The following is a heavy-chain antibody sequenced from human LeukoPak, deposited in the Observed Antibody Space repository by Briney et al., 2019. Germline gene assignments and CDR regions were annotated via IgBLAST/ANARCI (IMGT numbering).Heavy chain of an antibody. CDR1: GGSFSGYY. J-gene: IGHJ5*02. CDR3: ARGTGSSWVTVNWFDP. V-gene: IGHV4-34*01. CDR2: INHSGST. Sequence: SETLSLTCAVYGGSFSGYYWSWIRQPPGKGLEWIGEINHSGSTNYNPSLKSRVTISVDTSKNQFSLKLSSVTAADTAVYYCARGTGSSWVTVNWFDPWGQGTLVTVSS. D-gene: IGHD6-6*01.